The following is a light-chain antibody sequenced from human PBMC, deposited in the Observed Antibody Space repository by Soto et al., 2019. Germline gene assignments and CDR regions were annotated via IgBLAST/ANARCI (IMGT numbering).Light chain of an antibody. V-gene: IGKV3-15*01. CDR3: QQYGSSPRT. CDR2: GAS. CDR1: QSVSSN. J-gene: IGKJ1*01. Sequence: EIVMTQSPATLSVSTGERATLSCRASQSVSSNLAWYQQKPGQAPRLLIYGASTRATGIPARFSGSGSGTEFTLTISSLQSEDFAVYYCQQYGSSPRTFGQGTKVDNK.